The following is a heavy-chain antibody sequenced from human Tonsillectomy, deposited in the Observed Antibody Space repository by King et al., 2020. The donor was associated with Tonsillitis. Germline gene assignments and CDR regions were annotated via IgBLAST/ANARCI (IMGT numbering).Heavy chain of an antibody. V-gene: IGHV3-30-3*01. D-gene: IGHD6-19*01. Sequence: QLVQSGGGVVQPGRSLRLSCAASGFSFSSYPMNWVRQAPGKGLEWATLISYDGSNKYYADSVKGRFTISRDNSKNTLYLRMNSLRAEDTAVYYCARSLNPIAVASPSPFDYWGQGTLVTVSS. CDR1: GFSFSSYP. J-gene: IGHJ4*02. CDR2: ISYDGSNK. CDR3: ARSLNPIAVASPSPFDY.